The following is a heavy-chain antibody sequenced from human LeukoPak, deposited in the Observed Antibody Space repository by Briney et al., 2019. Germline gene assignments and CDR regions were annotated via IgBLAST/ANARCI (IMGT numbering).Heavy chain of an antibody. CDR1: GFTFSSYA. J-gene: IGHJ4*02. Sequence: PGGSLRLSCAASGFTFSSYAMSWVRQVPGKGLEWVSAISGSGGSTYYADSVKGRFTISRDNSKNTLYLQMNSLRAEDTAVYYCAKDRRIRQGETAGPVDYWGQGTLVTVSS. D-gene: IGHD3-16*01. V-gene: IGHV3-23*01. CDR2: ISGSGGST. CDR3: AKDRRIRQGETAGPVDY.